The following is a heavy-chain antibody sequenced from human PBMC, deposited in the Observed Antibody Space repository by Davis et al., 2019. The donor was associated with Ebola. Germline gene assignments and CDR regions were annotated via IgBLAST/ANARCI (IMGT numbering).Heavy chain of an antibody. V-gene: IGHV3-30*02. CDR2: LRHDDRVE. Sequence: GESLKISCAASGFDFNNYGMHWVRQSPGKGLEWVAYLRHDDRVEYYADSVKGRFTISRDNSKNTLYLQVNSLGVDDTGLYYCARDTAGASRHFYYMDVWGQGTTVTVSS. CDR1: GFDFNNYG. J-gene: IGHJ6*03. D-gene: IGHD2-21*02. CDR3: ARDTAGASRHFYYMDV.